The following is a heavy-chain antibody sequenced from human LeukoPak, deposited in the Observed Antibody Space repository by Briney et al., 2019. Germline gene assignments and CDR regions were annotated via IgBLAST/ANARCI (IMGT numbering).Heavy chain of an antibody. Sequence: SETLSLTCAVYGGSFSGYYWSWIRQPPGKGLEWIGEINHSGSTNSKPSLKSRLTIAVDTSKSQFSLEQIYVTAADTAVYCCARGGWFDPWGQGTLVTVSS. CDR1: GGSFSGYY. J-gene: IGHJ5*02. CDR2: INHSGST. CDR3: ARGGWFDP. V-gene: IGHV4-34*01.